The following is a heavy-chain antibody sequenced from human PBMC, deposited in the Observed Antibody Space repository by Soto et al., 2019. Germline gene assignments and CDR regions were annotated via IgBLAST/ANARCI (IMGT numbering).Heavy chain of an antibody. CDR3: TKDTFGGRES. Sequence: EAQLVESGGGLVQPGGSLRLSCTGSGIDLSIYWMHWVRQAPGKGLVWVSRINPESTTISYADSVKVRFTISGDNAENTLFLHMNSLSAEDTGVYYCTKDTFGGRESWGQGTLVTVSS. D-gene: IGHD3-10*01. V-gene: IGHV3-74*01. CDR1: GIDLSIYW. J-gene: IGHJ5*02. CDR2: INPESTTI.